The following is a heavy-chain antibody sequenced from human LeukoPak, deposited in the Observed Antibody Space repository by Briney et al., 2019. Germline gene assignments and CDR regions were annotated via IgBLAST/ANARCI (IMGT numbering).Heavy chain of an antibody. Sequence: QPGRSLRLSCAASGFTFSSYGMHWVRQAPGKGLEWVAVIWYDGSNKYYADSVKGRFTISRDNSKNTLYLQMNSLRDEDTAVYYCARDQDIVVVPAADVWFDPWGQGNLVTVSS. V-gene: IGHV3-33*01. CDR1: GFTFSSYG. J-gene: IGHJ5*02. CDR3: ARDQDIVVVPAADVWFDP. CDR2: IWYDGSNK. D-gene: IGHD2-2*01.